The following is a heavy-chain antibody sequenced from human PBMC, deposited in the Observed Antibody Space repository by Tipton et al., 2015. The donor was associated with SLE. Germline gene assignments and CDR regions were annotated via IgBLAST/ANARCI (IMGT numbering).Heavy chain of an antibody. J-gene: IGHJ6*03. D-gene: IGHD7-27*01. CDR1: GGSISSNY. CDR2: ISYGGGT. Sequence: TLSLTCSVSGGSISSNYWIWIRQPPGKGLEWIGYISYGGGTNYSPSLESRVTISIDTSKNQFSLKLTSVTAADTAVYYCAARTGDVLYYYYMDVWGKGTTVTVSS. V-gene: IGHV4-59*08. CDR3: AARTGDVLYYYYMDV.